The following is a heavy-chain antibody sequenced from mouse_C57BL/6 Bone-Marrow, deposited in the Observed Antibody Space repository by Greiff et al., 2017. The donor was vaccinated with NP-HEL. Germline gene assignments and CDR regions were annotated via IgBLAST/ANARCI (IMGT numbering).Heavy chain of an antibody. Sequence: DVKLQESGPGLVKPSQSLSLTCSVTGYSITSGYYWNWIRQFPGNKLEWMGYISYDGSNNYNPSLKNRISITRDTSKNQFFLKLNSVTTEDTATYYCANYDQNEAWFAYWGQGTLVTVSA. CDR3: ANYDQNEAWFAY. J-gene: IGHJ3*01. CDR1: GYSITSGYY. D-gene: IGHD2-4*01. V-gene: IGHV3-6*01. CDR2: ISYDGSN.